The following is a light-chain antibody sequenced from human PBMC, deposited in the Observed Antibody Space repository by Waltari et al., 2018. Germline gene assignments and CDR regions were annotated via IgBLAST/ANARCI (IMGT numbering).Light chain of an antibody. V-gene: IGLV3-1*01. CDR2: QDR. CDR1: KLGDKY. Sequence: SYELTQPPSVSVSPGQTASITCSGDKLGDKYACWYQQKPGQSPVLDIYQDRKRPSWIPVRFSGSSSGNTATLTISGTQAMDEADYYCQAWDSSVWVFGGGTKLTVL. CDR3: QAWDSSVWV. J-gene: IGLJ3*02.